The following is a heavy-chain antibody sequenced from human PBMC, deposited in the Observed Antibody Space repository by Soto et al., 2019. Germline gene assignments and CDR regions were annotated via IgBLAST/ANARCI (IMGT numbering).Heavy chain of an antibody. V-gene: IGHV3-48*02. CDR1: GFTFSSYS. Sequence: PGGSLRLSCAASGFTFSSYSMNWVRQAPRKGLEWVAHISSGSSTIYYADSVKGRFTVSRDNAKNSLYLQLNSLRDEDTAVYYCARDGSTVVRGVLASWGLGILATVSS. D-gene: IGHD3-10*01. J-gene: IGHJ4*02. CDR3: ARDGSTVVRGVLAS. CDR2: ISSGSSTI.